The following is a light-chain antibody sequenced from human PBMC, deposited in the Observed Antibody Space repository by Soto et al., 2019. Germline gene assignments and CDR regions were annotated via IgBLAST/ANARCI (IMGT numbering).Light chain of an antibody. CDR1: QSISTY. V-gene: IGKV1-39*01. CDR2: AAS. J-gene: IGKJ4*01. CDR3: QQSYSNPLT. Sequence: DIQMTQSPSSLSASVGDRVTITCRASQSISTYLNWYQHKAGKAPRLLMYAASSLQSGVPSRFSGSGSGTDFTLTISSLQPEDFATYFCQQSYSNPLTFGGGTKVEIK.